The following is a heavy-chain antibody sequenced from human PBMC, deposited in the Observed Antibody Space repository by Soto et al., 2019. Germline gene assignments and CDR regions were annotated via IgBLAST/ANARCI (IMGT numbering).Heavy chain of an antibody. CDR1: GFTFSSYS. CDR3: ARETTPTYYYFYMDV. Sequence: EVQLVESGGGLVQPGGSLRLSCAASGFTFSSYSMNWVRQAPGKGLEWVSYISSSSSTIYYADSVKGRFTISRDSAKNSLYLQMNSRRAEDTAVYYCARETTPTYYYFYMDVWGKGTTVTVSS. J-gene: IGHJ6*03. D-gene: IGHD4-17*01. CDR2: ISSSSSTI. V-gene: IGHV3-48*01.